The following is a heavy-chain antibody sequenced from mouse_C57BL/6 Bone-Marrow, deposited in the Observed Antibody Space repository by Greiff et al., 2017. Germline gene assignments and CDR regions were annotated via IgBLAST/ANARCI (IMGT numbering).Heavy chain of an antibody. J-gene: IGHJ3*01. V-gene: IGHV1-81*01. D-gene: IGHD2-3*01. Sequence: QVQLQQSGAELARPGASVKLSCKASGYTFTSYGISWVKQRTGQGLVWIGEIYPRSGNTYYNEKFKGKATLTADKSSSTAYMEVRRLASEDSAVYICARKGVYDGYPVGCAYGGQGTLVTVSA. CDR1: GYTFTSYG. CDR2: IYPRSGNT. CDR3: ARKGVYDGYPVGCAY.